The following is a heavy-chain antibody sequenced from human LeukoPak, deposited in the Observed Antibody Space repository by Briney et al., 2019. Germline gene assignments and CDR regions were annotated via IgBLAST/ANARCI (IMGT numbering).Heavy chain of an antibody. Sequence: SQTLSLTCTVSGGVISSGGDYCSWIRQHPGKGLEWIRYIYYSGSISYNPSLKSRVTMSVDTSNAQFSLNLTSVTAADTAVYSCVRSTVATFSGFDIWGQGTMVTVSS. CDR3: VRSTVATFSGFDI. J-gene: IGHJ3*02. V-gene: IGHV4-31*03. D-gene: IGHD5-12*01. CDR1: GGVISSGGDY. CDR2: IYYSGSI.